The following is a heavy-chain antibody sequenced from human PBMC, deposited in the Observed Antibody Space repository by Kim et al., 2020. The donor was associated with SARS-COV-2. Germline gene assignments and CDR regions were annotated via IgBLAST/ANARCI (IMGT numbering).Heavy chain of an antibody. V-gene: IGHV1-2*04. Sequence: ASVKVSCKASGYTFTGYYMHWVRQAPGQGLEWMGWIIPNSGGTNYAQKFQGWVTMTRDTSISTAYMELSRLRSDDTAVYYCARWGSSWYGDNWFDPWGQGTLVTVSS. D-gene: IGHD6-13*01. CDR1: GYTFTGYY. CDR2: IIPNSGGT. J-gene: IGHJ5*02. CDR3: ARWGSSWYGDNWFDP.